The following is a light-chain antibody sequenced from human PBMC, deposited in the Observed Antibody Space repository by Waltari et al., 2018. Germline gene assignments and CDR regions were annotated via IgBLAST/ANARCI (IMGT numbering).Light chain of an antibody. CDR2: QDI. V-gene: IGLV3-1*01. CDR1: KLGDQY. Sequence: SYELTQPPSVSVSPGQTASITCSGDKLGDQYTCWYQQKPGQSPVLVIFQDIKRPSGNPERFSGSNSGNTATLTISGTQPMDEADYYCQAWDSSTVVFGGGTKLTVL. J-gene: IGLJ3*02. CDR3: QAWDSSTVV.